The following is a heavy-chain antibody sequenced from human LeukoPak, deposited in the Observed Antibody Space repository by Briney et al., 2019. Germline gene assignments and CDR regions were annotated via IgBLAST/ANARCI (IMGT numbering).Heavy chain of an antibody. CDR3: ARELPQATGGSGTLYTFDS. J-gene: IGHJ4*02. CDR2: IWYDGTNK. CDR1: GFTFRSSG. V-gene: IGHV3-33*01. D-gene: IGHD1-26*01. Sequence: GGSLRLSCAASGFTFRSSGMHWVRQAPGKGPEWVAVIWYDGTNKNYLASVKGRFTISRDNYRNTLYLQMNSLRVEDAATYFCARELPQATGGSGTLYTFDSWGQGTLVTVSS.